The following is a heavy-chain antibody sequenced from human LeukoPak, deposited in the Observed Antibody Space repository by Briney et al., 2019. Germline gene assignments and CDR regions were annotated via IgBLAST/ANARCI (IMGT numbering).Heavy chain of an antibody. J-gene: IGHJ6*02. Sequence: GGSLRLSCTASGFTFGDHAMSWVRQAPGKGLEWVGFIRSKAYGGTTEYAASVKGRFTISRDDSKSIAYLQMNSLKTEDTAVYYCSTGPIQLWLYYGMDVWGQGTTVIVSS. CDR3: STGPIQLWLYYGMDV. CDR1: GFTFGDHA. V-gene: IGHV3-49*04. D-gene: IGHD5-18*01. CDR2: IRSKAYGGTT.